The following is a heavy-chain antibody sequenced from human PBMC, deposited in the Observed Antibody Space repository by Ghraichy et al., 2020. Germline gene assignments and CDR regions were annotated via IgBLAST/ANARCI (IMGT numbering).Heavy chain of an antibody. CDR1: GYTFTGYY. Sequence: ASVKVSCKASGYTFTGYYMHWVRQAPGQGLEWMGWINPNSGGTNYAQKFQGRVTMTRDTSISTAYMELSRLRSDDTAVYYCAREVSSSSGGDYWGQGTLVTVSS. CDR3: AREVSSSSGGDY. J-gene: IGHJ4*02. V-gene: IGHV1-2*02. D-gene: IGHD6-6*01. CDR2: INPNSGGT.